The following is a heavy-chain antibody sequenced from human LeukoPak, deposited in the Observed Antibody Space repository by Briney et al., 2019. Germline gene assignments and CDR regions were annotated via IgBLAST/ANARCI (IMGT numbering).Heavy chain of an antibody. J-gene: IGHJ5*02. CDR2: ICYDGTKK. D-gene: IGHD3-10*01. Sequence: GGSLRLSCAASGFTFSSYGFLWVRQAPGKGVEWGAVICYDGTKKYYADSVKGRFTISRDNSKNTLYLQLNSLRAEDTATYYCARGRGFGGFGELSPWGQGTLVTVSS. V-gene: IGHV3-33*08. CDR1: GFTFSSYG. CDR3: ARGRGFGGFGELSP.